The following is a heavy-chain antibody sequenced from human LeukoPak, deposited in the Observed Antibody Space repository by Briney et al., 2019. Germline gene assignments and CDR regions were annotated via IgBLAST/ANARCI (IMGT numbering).Heavy chain of an antibody. J-gene: IGHJ4*02. V-gene: IGHV3-33*01. CDR3: ARDQRIVVVALDY. Sequence: GGSLRLSCAASGFTFSSYGMHWVRQAPGKGLEWVAVIWYDGSNKYYADSVKGRFTISRDNSKSTLYLQMNSLRAEDTAVYYCARDQRIVVVALDYWRQGTLVTVSS. CDR1: GFTFSSYG. CDR2: IWYDGSNK. D-gene: IGHD2-15*01.